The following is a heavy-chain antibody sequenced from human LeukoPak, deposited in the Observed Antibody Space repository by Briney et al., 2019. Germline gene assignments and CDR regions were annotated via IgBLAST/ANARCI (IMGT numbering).Heavy chain of an antibody. CDR2: IDPSDSYT. Sequence: GESLKISCKGSGYSFTRYWIGWVRQMPGKGLEWMGRIDPSDSYTNYSPSFQGHVTISADKSISTAYLQWSSLKASDTAMYYCARGDIVLMVYARPPYYYYGMDVWGQGTTVTVSS. V-gene: IGHV5-10-1*01. J-gene: IGHJ6*02. CDR1: GYSFTRYW. CDR3: ARGDIVLMVYARPPYYYYGMDV. D-gene: IGHD2-8*01.